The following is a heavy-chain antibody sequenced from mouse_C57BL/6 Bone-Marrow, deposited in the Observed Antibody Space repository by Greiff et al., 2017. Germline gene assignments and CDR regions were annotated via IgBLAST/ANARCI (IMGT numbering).Heavy chain of an antibody. Sequence: QVQLQQPGAELVMPGASVKLSCKASGYTFTSYWMHWVKQRPGQGLEWIGEIDPSDSYTNYNQKFKGKSTLTVDKSSSTAYMQLSSLTSEDSAVYYCARSWENFDYWGQGTTLTVSS. CDR2: IDPSDSYT. V-gene: IGHV1-69*01. CDR3: ARSWENFDY. J-gene: IGHJ2*01. D-gene: IGHD4-1*01. CDR1: GYTFTSYW.